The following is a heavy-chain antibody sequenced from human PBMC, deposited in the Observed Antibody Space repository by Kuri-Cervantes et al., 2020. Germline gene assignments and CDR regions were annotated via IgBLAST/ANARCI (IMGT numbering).Heavy chain of an antibody. CDR2: ISGSGYNT. J-gene: IGHJ6*03. CDR1: GFTFSSYS. Sequence: LSLTCAASGFTFSSYSMSWVRQAPGKGLEWVSTISGSGYNTYSADSVKGRFTISRDNSKNTLYLQLNSLRAEDTAVYYCARDGLPTKYYSYMDVWGKGTTVTVSS. D-gene: IGHD3/OR15-3a*01. V-gene: IGHV3-23*01. CDR3: ARDGLPTKYYSYMDV.